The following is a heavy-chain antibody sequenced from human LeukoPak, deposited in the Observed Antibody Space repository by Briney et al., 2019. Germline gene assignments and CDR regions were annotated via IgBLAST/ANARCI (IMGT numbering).Heavy chain of an antibody. J-gene: IGHJ4*02. Sequence: PGGSLRLSCAASGFTFSSYWMPSVRQAPGQGLVWVSRINSDGSSTSYADSVKGRFTISRDNAKNTLYLQMNSLRAEDTAVYYCARGGTSGSLIYWGQGTLVTVSS. CDR1: GFTFSSYW. D-gene: IGHD1-26*01. CDR3: ARGGTSGSLIY. V-gene: IGHV3-74*01. CDR2: INSDGSST.